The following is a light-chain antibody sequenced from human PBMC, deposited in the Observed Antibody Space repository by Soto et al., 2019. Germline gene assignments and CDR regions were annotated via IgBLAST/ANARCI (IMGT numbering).Light chain of an antibody. Sequence: DIPMTQSPSTLSASVGDRVTITCRASQSISSWLAWYQQKPGKAPKRLIYKASSLESGVPSRFSGSGSGTEFTLTISRLQPDDFATYYCQQYNRYSRTFGQGTKVEIK. V-gene: IGKV1-5*03. CDR1: QSISSW. CDR3: QQYNRYSRT. CDR2: KAS. J-gene: IGKJ1*01.